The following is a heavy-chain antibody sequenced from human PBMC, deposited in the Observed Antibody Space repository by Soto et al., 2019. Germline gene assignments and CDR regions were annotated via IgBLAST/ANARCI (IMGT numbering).Heavy chain of an antibody. CDR2: ISSSSSTI. Sequence: GGSLRLSCAASGVTFSSYSMNWVRQAPGKGLEWVTYISSSSSTIYYADSVKGRFTISRDNAKNSLYLQMNSLRAEDTAVYYCARDRFKDEWHFDWLLEPFDYWGQGTLVTVSS. CDR1: GVTFSSYS. J-gene: IGHJ4*02. D-gene: IGHD3-9*01. CDR3: ARDRFKDEWHFDWLLEPFDY. V-gene: IGHV3-48*01.